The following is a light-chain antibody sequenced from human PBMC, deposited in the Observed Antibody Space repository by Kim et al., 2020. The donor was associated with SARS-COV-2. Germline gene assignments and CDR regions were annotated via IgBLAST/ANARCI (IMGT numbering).Light chain of an antibody. CDR2: GAS. J-gene: IGKJ4*01. CDR3: QQYGRPPLT. V-gene: IGKV3-20*01. CDR1: QTVISSS. Sequence: IVLTQSPGTLSLSPGERTTLSCRASQTVISSSLAWYQQKPGQAPRLLIYGASSRATGVPDRFSGGGSGTDFTLTISSLEPEDIALYFCQQYGRPPLTFGGGTKVDIK.